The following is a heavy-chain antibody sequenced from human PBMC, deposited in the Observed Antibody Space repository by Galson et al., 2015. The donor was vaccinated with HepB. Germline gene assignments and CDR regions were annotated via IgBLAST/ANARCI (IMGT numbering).Heavy chain of an antibody. J-gene: IGHJ5*02. CDR1: GYTLTELS. D-gene: IGHD3-3*01. Sequence: SVKVSCKVSGYTLTELSMHWVRQAPGKGLEWMGGFDPEDGETIYAQKFQGRVTMTEDTSTDTAYMELSSLRSEDTAVYYCAILGFWSGSISNWFDPWGQGTLVTVSS. CDR3: AILGFWSGSISNWFDP. CDR2: FDPEDGET. V-gene: IGHV1-24*01.